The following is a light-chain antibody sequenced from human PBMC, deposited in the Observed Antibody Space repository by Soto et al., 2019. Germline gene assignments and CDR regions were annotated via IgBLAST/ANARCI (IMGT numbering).Light chain of an antibody. CDR1: RSVSSY. J-gene: IGKJ5*01. V-gene: IGKV3-11*01. Sequence: EIVLTQSPATLSLSPGETATLSCRASRSVSSYLDWYQQKPGQTPRLLIHDASNRAPGIPVRFGGSGSGTDFTLTVSRLEPEDFAVYYCQQRTNWPSSTFGQGTRLAIK. CDR3: QQRTNWPSST. CDR2: DAS.